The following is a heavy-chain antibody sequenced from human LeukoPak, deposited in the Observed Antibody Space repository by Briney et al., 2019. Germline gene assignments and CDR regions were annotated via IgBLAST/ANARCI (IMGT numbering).Heavy chain of an antibody. V-gene: IGHV3-30*03. CDR1: GFILSTYG. J-gene: IGHJ4*02. CDR2: ISFDGSNT. D-gene: IGHD3-22*01. Sequence: PGGSLRLSCAASGFILSTYGMHWVRQAPGKGLEWVAFISFDGSNTNYADSAKGRFTISRDSAMNTLYLQMNSVRAEDTAVYSCARDLTGPYDHWGQGTLVTVSS. CDR3: ARDLTGPYDH.